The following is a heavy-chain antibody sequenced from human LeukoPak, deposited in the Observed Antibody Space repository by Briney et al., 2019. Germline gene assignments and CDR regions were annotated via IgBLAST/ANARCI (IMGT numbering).Heavy chain of an antibody. CDR2: IYYSGTT. D-gene: IGHD6-13*01. CDR3: ARGVYIAAAQYGY. CDR1: GGSISSYY. V-gene: IGHV4-59*01. Sequence: SETLSLTCTVSGGSISSYYWSWIRQPPGKGVEWIGYIYYSGTTNYNPSLKSRVTISVDTSKNQFSLKLSSVTAADTAVYYCARGVYIAAAQYGYWGQGTLVSVSS. J-gene: IGHJ4*02.